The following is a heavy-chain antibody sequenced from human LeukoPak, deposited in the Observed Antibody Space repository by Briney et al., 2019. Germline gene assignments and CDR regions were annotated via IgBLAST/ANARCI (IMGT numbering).Heavy chain of an antibody. CDR3: ARGVAGVYFYYYMDV. Sequence: ASVKVSCKASGYTFTGYYMHWVRQAPGQGLEWMGWINPNNGGTNYAQKFQGRVTMTRDTSISTAYMELSRLRSDDTAVYYCARGVAGVYFYYYMDVWGKGTTVTVSS. CDR1: GYTFTGYY. J-gene: IGHJ6*03. V-gene: IGHV1-2*02. CDR2: INPNNGGT. D-gene: IGHD1-14*01.